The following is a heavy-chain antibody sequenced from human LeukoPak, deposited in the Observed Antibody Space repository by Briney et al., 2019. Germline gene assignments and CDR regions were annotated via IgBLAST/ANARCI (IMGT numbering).Heavy chain of an antibody. CDR3: ARGVAGVYFYYYMDV. Sequence: ASVKVSCKASGYTFTGYYMHWVRQAPGQGLEWMGWINPNNGGTNYAQKFQGRVTMTRDTSISTAYMELSRLRSDDTAVYYCARGVAGVYFYYYMDVWGKGTTVTVSS. CDR1: GYTFTGYY. J-gene: IGHJ6*03. V-gene: IGHV1-2*02. CDR2: INPNNGGT. D-gene: IGHD1-14*01.